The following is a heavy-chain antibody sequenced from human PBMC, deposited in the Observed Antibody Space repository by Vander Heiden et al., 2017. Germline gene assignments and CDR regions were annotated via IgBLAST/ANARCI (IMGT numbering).Heavy chain of an antibody. J-gene: IGHJ6*02. CDR1: GGSIRRGGYY. Sequence: QVQLQESGPGPVKPSPTLSLTCTVSGGSIRRGGYYWSWIRQHPGKGLEWIGYIYYSGSTYYNPSLKSRVTISVDTSKNQFSLKLSSVTAADTAVYYCARVDTARGGYYYYGMDVWGQGTTVTVSS. CDR2: IYYSGST. CDR3: ARVDTARGGYYYYGMDV. V-gene: IGHV4-31*03. D-gene: IGHD5-18*01.